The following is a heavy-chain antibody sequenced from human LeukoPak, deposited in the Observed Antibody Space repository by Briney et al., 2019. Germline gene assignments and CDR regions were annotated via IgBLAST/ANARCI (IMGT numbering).Heavy chain of an antibody. CDR3: ARARPGYYFDY. Sequence: ASVKVSCKASGGTFSSYAISWVRQAPGQGLEWMGRIIPILGRANYAQKFQGRVTITADKSTSTAYMDLSSLRSADTAVYYCARARPGYYFDYWGQGTLVTVSS. J-gene: IGHJ4*02. V-gene: IGHV1-69*04. CDR2: IIPILGRA. CDR1: GGTFSSYA. D-gene: IGHD6-6*01.